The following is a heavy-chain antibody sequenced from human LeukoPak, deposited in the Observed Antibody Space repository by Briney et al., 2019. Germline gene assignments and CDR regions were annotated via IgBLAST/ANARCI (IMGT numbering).Heavy chain of an antibody. Sequence: GGSLRLSCAASGFTFSNCNMNWVRQAPGKGLEWVSSISSSSSFRYYADSVKGRFTISRENAKNSLYLQMNSPRVEDTAIYYCVRRFDFWGPGTLVIVSS. CDR1: GFTFSNCN. CDR2: ISSSSSFR. V-gene: IGHV3-21*01. J-gene: IGHJ4*02. CDR3: VRRFDF.